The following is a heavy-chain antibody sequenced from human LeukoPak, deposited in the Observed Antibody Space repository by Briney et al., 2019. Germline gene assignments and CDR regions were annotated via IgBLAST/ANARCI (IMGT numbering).Heavy chain of an antibody. Sequence: SETLSLTCTVSGGSISSYYWSWIRQPPGKGLEWIGYIYYSGSTNYNPSLKSRVTISVDTSKNQFSLKLSSVTAANTAVYYCASIYCSGGSCRFDYWGQGTLATVSS. CDR3: ASIYCSGGSCRFDY. CDR2: IYYSGST. J-gene: IGHJ4*02. V-gene: IGHV4-59*01. D-gene: IGHD2-15*01. CDR1: GGSISSYY.